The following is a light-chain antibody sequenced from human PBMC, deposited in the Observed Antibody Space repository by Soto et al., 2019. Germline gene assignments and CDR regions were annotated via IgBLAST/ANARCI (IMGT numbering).Light chain of an antibody. Sequence: DIVVHQSPLSLPVSPGEPASISCRSSRSLLHTNGYNYLAWYLQKPGQSPQLLIYLGSNRAAGVPDRLSGSVSGTDFTRQITSVESEDAGIYYCMQALETCTSGQGTQVDIK. CDR2: LGS. CDR1: RSLLHTNGYNY. J-gene: IGKJ1*01. CDR3: MQALETCT. V-gene: IGKV2-28*01.